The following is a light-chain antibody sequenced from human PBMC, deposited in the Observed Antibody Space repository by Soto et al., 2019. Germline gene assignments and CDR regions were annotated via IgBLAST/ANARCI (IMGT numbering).Light chain of an antibody. CDR1: QSLRSDL. CDR2: GAS. Sequence: DIVLTQSPGSLCLCPGERGTLXCRASQSLRSDLRAWYQQQPGQAPRLLTYGASNRAHGSPDRFSGSGSGTDFTRTISRLEPEDFAVYYGQHRNNRPFSFGPGTKVDIK. CDR3: QHRNNRPFS. V-gene: IGKV3D-20*02. J-gene: IGKJ3*01.